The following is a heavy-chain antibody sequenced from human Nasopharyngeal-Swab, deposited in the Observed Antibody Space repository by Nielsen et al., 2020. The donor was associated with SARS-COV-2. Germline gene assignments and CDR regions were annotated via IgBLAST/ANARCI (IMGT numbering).Heavy chain of an antibody. J-gene: IGHJ4*02. CDR1: GFTVSSNY. Sequence: GGSLRLSCAASGFTVSSNYMSWVRQAPGKGLEWVSVIYSGGSTYYADSVKGRFTISRDNSKNTLYLQMSSLKVEDTATYYCARNCSNGVCVNYWGQGTLITVSS. CDR2: IYSGGST. CDR3: ARNCSNGVCVNY. D-gene: IGHD2-8*01. V-gene: IGHV3-53*01.